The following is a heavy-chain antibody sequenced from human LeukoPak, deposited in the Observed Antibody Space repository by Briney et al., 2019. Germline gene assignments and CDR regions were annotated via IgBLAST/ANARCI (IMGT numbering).Heavy chain of an antibody. V-gene: IGHV3-23*01. CDR2: LFGSGGST. D-gene: IGHD6-19*01. CDR1: GFTFSTYA. Sequence: PGGSLRLSCAASGFTFSTYAMYWVRQAQGKGLEWVSGLFGSGGSTHYAESVKGRFTISRDNSKNMVYLQMNSLRAEDTAVYYCAKTTTGYSSGRYPGWPVDYWGQGTLVTVSS. CDR3: AKTTTGYSSGRYPGWPVDY. J-gene: IGHJ4*02.